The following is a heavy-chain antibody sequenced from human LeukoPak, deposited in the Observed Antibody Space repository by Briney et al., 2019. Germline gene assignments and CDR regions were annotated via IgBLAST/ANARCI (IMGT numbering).Heavy chain of an antibody. Sequence: WRSLRLSCAASGFTFRYYVMMWVRQAQGKGLVGVLAIGSAGFNTFYADSVKVRLTIYRYNCGDTLYLQMNSLRAEDTAVYYCVTGPEEGAFDIWGQGTMVTVSS. CDR3: VTGPEEGAFDI. J-gene: IGHJ3*02. V-gene: IGHV3-23*01. CDR1: GFTFRYYV. CDR2: IGSAGFNT.